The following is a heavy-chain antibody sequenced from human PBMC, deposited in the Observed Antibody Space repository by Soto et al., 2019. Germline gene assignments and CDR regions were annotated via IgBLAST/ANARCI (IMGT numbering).Heavy chain of an antibody. V-gene: IGHV4-34*02. CDR3: ARESHDSLTGPPWVWYFDL. CDR2: INDRGSV. D-gene: IGHD3-9*01. CDR1: GGSFGGYY. Sequence: QLQQWGAGPLRPLETLSLTCGVSGGSFGGYYWAWIRQSPEKGLEWIGEINDRGSVNYNPSLKSRVSISGDTSKSHYSLTLRSVPAADTAIYYCARESHDSLTGPPWVWYFDLWGRGTLVTVSS. J-gene: IGHJ2*01.